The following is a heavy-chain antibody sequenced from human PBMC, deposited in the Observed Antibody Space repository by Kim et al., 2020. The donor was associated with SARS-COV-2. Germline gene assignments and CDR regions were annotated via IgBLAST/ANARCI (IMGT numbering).Heavy chain of an antibody. CDR3: ARKVRMDV. CDR2: DGSNK. J-gene: IGHJ6*02. V-gene: IGHV3-33*01. Sequence: DGSNKDYAHSVKGRFTIPRDNPKNTLYLQVNSLRAEDTAVYYCARKVRMDVWGQGTTVTVSS.